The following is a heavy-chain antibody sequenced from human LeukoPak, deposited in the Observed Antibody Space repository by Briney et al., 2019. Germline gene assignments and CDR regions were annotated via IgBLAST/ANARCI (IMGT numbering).Heavy chain of an antibody. V-gene: IGHV3-7*01. J-gene: IGHJ6*03. D-gene: IGHD6-13*01. CDR2: IKQDGSEK. CDR1: GFTFSSYW. Sequence: GGSLRLSCAASGFTFSSYWMSWVRQAPGKGLEWVANIKQDGSEKYYVDSVKGRFTISRDNAKNSLDLQMNSLSAEDTAVYYCARYGSSWYRTYYCYYYMDVWGKGTTVTVSS. CDR3: ARYGSSWYRTYYCYYYMDV.